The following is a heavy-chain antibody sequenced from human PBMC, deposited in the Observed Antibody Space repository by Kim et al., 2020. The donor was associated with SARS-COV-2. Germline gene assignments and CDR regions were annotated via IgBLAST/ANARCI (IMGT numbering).Heavy chain of an antibody. V-gene: IGHV4-4*09. CDR3: ARVGGTRWYFDY. J-gene: IGHJ4*02. D-gene: IGHD2-15*01. Sequence: NYSPSLKGRVTISVDTARNQFSLKLSSVTAADTAVYYCARVGGTRWYFDYWGQGTLVTVSS.